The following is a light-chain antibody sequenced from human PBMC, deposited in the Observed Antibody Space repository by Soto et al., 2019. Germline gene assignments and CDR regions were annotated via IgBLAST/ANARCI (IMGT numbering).Light chain of an antibody. J-gene: IGKJ4*01. CDR2: GAS. CDR3: QQYNNWPQT. V-gene: IGKV3-20*01. CDR1: QSVSSNY. Sequence: EILFTQSPGTLSLSPGERASLSCRASQSVSSNYLAWFQQKTGQAPRLLISGASNRDSDIPDRFSGSGSGTDFTLPISSLEPEDFEVYYCQQYNNWPQTFGGGTKVDIK.